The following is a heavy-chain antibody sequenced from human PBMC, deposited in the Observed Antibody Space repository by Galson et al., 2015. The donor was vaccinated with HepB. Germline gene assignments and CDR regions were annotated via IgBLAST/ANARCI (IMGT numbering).Heavy chain of an antibody. CDR1: GGTFSSSS. Sequence: SVKVSCKASGGTFSSSSISWVRQAPGQGLEWMGRIIPILGIGNYAQKFQGRVTITADKSTSTAYMELSGLRSEDTAVYYCAREQTYYYDSSGFFPLGYWGQGTLVTVSS. J-gene: IGHJ4*02. CDR3: AREQTYYYDSSGFFPLGY. CDR2: IIPILGIG. D-gene: IGHD3-22*01. V-gene: IGHV1-69*04.